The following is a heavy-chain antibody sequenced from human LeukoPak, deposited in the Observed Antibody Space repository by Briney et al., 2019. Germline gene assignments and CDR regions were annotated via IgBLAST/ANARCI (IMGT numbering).Heavy chain of an antibody. Sequence: ASVKVSCKASRGTFSNLAFSWVRHAPGQGLEWMGGIIPAFGTPSYPQRFHGRVTISTDESTRSVYMELSGLRSEDTAVYYCSTRGGSTSSLDSWGQGTLV. CDR2: IIPAFGTP. D-gene: IGHD6-6*01. J-gene: IGHJ4*02. CDR3: STRGGSTSSLDS. CDR1: RGTFSNLA. V-gene: IGHV1-69*05.